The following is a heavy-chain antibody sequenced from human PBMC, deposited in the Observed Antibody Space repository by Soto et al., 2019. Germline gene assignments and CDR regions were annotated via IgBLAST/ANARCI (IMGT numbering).Heavy chain of an antibody. V-gene: IGHV4-59*01. CDR3: ARAIIVLSRSYFDS. Sequence: SETLSLTCNVSGGSISNFYCSWIRQPPWKGLEWIGYISYSGSTNYNPSLKSRVSISVDTSKNQLSLNLTSVTAADTAVYYCARAIIVLSRSYFDSWGQGTPVTVSS. J-gene: IGHJ4*02. CDR1: GGSISNFY. D-gene: IGHD2-21*01. CDR2: ISYSGST.